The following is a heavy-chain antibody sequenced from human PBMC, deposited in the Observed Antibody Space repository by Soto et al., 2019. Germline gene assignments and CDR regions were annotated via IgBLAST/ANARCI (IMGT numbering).Heavy chain of an antibody. CDR1: GGTFSSYA. J-gene: IGHJ4*02. CDR3: ARDPGIAAAGNFDY. CDR2: IIPIFGTA. D-gene: IGHD6-13*01. V-gene: IGHV1-69*13. Sequence: SVKVSCKASGGTFSSYAISWVRQAPGQGLEWMGGIIPIFGTANYAQKFQGRVTITADESTSTAYMELSSLRSEDTAVYYCARDPGIAAAGNFDYWGQGTLVTVSS.